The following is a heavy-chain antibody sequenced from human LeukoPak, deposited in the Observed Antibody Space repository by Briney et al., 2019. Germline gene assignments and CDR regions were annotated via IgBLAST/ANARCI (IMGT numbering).Heavy chain of an antibody. V-gene: IGHV3-9*03. D-gene: IGHD3-10*01. CDR1: GFTFDDYA. CDR3: AKEMDYGSGSPFDY. Sequence: GRSLRLSCAASGFTFDDYAMHWVRQAPGNGLEWVSGISWNSGSIGYADSVKGRFTISRDNAKNSLYLQMNSLRAEDMALYYCAKEMDYGSGSPFDYWGQGTLVTVSS. CDR2: ISWNSGSI. J-gene: IGHJ4*02.